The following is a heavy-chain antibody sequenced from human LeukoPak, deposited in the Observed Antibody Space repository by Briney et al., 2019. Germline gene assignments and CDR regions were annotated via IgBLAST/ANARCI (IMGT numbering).Heavy chain of an antibody. CDR1: GFTFSSYG. J-gene: IGHJ4*02. CDR2: IWYDGTNK. CDR3: ARAAYDNSGYLTL. Sequence: GGSLRLSCVASGFTFSSYGMHWVRQAPGKGLERVAVIWYDGTNKYYADSVKGRFTISRDSSRNTLYLRMNSLRAEDTAVYYCARAAYDNSGYLTLWGQGTLVTVSS. D-gene: IGHD3-22*01. V-gene: IGHV3-33*01.